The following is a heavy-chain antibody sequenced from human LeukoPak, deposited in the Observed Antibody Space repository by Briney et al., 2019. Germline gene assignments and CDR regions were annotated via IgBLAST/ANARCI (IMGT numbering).Heavy chain of an antibody. CDR2: IDPDSGGT. CDR1: GYTLTDYC. D-gene: IGHD3-22*01. J-gene: IGHJ3*02. Sequence: GASVKVSCKASGYTLTDYCMHWVRQAPGQGLEWMGCIDPDSGGTKSAQRFQGRVTMTRDTSITTVYMELIRLRSDDTAVYYCAREYYDSSGSKYAFDIWGQGTMVTVSS. CDR3: AREYYDSSGSKYAFDI. V-gene: IGHV1-2*02.